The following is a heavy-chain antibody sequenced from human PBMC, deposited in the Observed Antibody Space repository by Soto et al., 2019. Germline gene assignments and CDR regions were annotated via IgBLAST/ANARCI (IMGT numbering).Heavy chain of an antibody. CDR1: GGTFSSYA. D-gene: IGHD1-7*01. Sequence: GASVKVSCKASGGTFSSYAISWVRQAPGQGLEWMGGIIPIFGTANYAQKFQGRVTITADESTSTAYMELSSLRSEDTAVYYCARGTGTTDADYYYYGMDVWGQGTTVTVSS. CDR3: ARGTGTTDADYYYYGMDV. J-gene: IGHJ6*02. CDR2: IIPIFGTA. V-gene: IGHV1-69*13.